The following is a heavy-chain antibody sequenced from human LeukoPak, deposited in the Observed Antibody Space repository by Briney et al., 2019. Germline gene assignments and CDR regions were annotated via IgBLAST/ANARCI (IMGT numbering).Heavy chain of an antibody. J-gene: IGHJ4*02. Sequence: SETLSLTCAVYGGSFSGYYWSWIRQPPGKGLEWIGEINHSGSTNYNPTLKSRVTISVDTSKNQFSLKLSSVTAADTAVYYCARGPRYFDYWGQGTLVTVSS. CDR3: ARGPRYFDY. CDR1: GGSFSGYY. V-gene: IGHV4-34*01. CDR2: INHSGST.